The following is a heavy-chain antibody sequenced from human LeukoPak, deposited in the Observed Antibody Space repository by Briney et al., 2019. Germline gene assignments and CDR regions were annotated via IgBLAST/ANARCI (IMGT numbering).Heavy chain of an antibody. J-gene: IGHJ5*02. CDR2: IYTSGNT. Sequence: SETLSLTCTVSGGSISSYYWSWIRQPAGKGLEWIGRIYTSGNTNYNPSLKSRVTMSVDTSKNQFSLKLSSVTAADTAVYYCARDPVVRGVITDQYNWFDPWGQGTLVTVSS. CDR3: ARDPVVRGVITDQYNWFDP. V-gene: IGHV4-4*07. D-gene: IGHD3-10*01. CDR1: GGSISSYY.